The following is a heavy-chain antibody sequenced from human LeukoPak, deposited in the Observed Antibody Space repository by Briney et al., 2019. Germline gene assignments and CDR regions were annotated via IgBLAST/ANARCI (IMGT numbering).Heavy chain of an antibody. CDR2: INTDGSYI. CDR3: VRDFPGSSSVDY. Sequence: PGGSLRLSCVASGFTFSGNWMHWVRQVPGKGLVWVSRINTDGSYIGYADSAKGRFTISRDNTKNSLYLQMNSLRAEDTAVYYCVRDFPGSSSVDYWGQGTLVTVSS. V-gene: IGHV3-74*01. J-gene: IGHJ4*02. CDR1: GFTFSGNW. D-gene: IGHD6-6*01.